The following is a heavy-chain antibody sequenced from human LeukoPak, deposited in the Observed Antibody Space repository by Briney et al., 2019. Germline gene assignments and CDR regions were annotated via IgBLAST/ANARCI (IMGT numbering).Heavy chain of an antibody. J-gene: IGHJ4*02. Sequence: ASVKVSCKASGYTFTNNGMNWVRQAPGQGLEWMGWINTNTENPTYAQGFTGRFVFSLDTSVSTAYLQISSLKAEDTAVYYCARGGYNPSDYWGQGTLVTVSS. V-gene: IGHV7-4-1*02. D-gene: IGHD5-24*01. CDR1: GYTFTNNG. CDR2: INTNTENP. CDR3: ARGGYNPSDY.